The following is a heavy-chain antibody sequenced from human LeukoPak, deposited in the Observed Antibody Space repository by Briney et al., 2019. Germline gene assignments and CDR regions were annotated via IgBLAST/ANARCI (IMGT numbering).Heavy chain of an antibody. Sequence: PGGSLRLSCAASGFTFSTYNMNWVRQAPGKGLEWVANIKQDGSEKYYVDSVKGRFTISRDNAKSSLYLQMNSLRAEDTAVFYCARVYGSGSYSGSYLDFWGQGTLVTVSS. D-gene: IGHD3-10*01. J-gene: IGHJ4*02. V-gene: IGHV3-7*01. CDR3: ARVYGSGSYSGSYLDF. CDR1: GFTFSTYN. CDR2: IKQDGSEK.